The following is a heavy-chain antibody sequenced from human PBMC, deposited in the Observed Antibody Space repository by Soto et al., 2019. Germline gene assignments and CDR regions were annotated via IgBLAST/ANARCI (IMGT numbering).Heavy chain of an antibody. V-gene: IGHV3-23*01. CDR1: GFTFSYYT. CDR3: ADPVRAPTRYDYYDMDV. J-gene: IGHJ6*02. CDR2: ISNSGDTI. D-gene: IGHD1-26*01. Sequence: EVQLLESGGGLVQPGGSLRLSCVASGFTFSYYTMSWVRQAPGKGLEWVSGISNSGDTIYYADSVKGRFTISRDNFKNSLYLQMSTLRADDTAGYYCADPVRAPTRYDYYDMDVWGPGPRVTVSS.